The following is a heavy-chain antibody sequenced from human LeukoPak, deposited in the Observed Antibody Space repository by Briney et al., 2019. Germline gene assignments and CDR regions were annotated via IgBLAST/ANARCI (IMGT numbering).Heavy chain of an antibody. V-gene: IGHV1-69*05. J-gene: IGHJ5*02. D-gene: IGHD6-13*01. CDR3: ARVGSIAAAGTLNWFDP. CDR2: IIPIFGTA. Sequence: GSSVKVPCKASGGTFSSYAISWVRQAPGQGLGWMGGIIPIFGTANYAQKFQGRVTITTDESTSTAYMELSSLRSEDTAVYYCARVGSIAAAGTLNWFDPWGQGTLVTVSS. CDR1: GGTFSSYA.